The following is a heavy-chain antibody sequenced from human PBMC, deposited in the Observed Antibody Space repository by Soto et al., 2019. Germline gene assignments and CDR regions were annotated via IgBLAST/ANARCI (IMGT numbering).Heavy chain of an antibody. CDR1: GGSVRSDNYY. CDR3: ARRKYFDSSGYSFDY. D-gene: IGHD3-22*01. V-gene: IGHV4-61*01. J-gene: IGHJ4*02. CDR2: VYHTEST. Sequence: QVQLQESGPGLVKPSETLSLTCTVSGGSVRSDNYYWNWIRQPPGKGLEWIGYVYHTESTNYNLSLKSRLTISVDTSRNQFSLKLSSVTAADTAVYFCARRKYFDSSGYSFDYWGQGVLVTVSS.